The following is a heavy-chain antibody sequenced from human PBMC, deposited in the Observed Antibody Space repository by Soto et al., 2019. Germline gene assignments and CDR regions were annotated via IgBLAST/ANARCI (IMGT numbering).Heavy chain of an antibody. J-gene: IGHJ4*02. CDR2: TKNKAASYAT. D-gene: IGHD3-10*01. CDR3: TGWGSGSDVGAA. V-gene: IGHV3-72*01. Sequence: EVQLVESGGGLIQPGESLRLSCSTSGFTFSDSYMDWVRQAPGKGLEWVGRTKNKAASYATEYAAPVKGRFSISRDHSQNSLYLQMKSLKIEDTAVYYWTGWGSGSDVGAAWGQGTQVIVSS. CDR1: GFTFSDSY.